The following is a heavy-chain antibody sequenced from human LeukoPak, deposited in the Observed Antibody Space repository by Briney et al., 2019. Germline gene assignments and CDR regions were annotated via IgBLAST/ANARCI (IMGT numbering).Heavy chain of an antibody. CDR1: GGSISSYY. D-gene: IGHD1-26*01. Sequence: SETLSLTCTVSGGSISSYYWGWIRQPPGKGLEWIGSASYSGNTYYNPSLKSRVTILVDTSKNQFSLKMTSVTAADTAVYYCARGWELRPDAFDIWGQGTMVTVSS. CDR3: ARGWELRPDAFDI. V-gene: IGHV4-39*07. J-gene: IGHJ3*02. CDR2: ASYSGNT.